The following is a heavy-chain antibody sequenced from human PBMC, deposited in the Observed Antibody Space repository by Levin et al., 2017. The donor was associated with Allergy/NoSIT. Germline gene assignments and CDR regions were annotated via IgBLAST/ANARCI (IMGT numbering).Heavy chain of an antibody. CDR1: GFTFSSYG. CDR3: AKDVLMTIFGVVGGYGMDV. V-gene: IGHV3-30*18. Sequence: PGGSLRLSCAASGFTFSSYGMHWVRQAPGKGLEWVALISYDGSNKYYADSVKGRFTSSRDNSKNTLYLQLNSLRAEDTAVYYCAKDVLMTIFGVVGGYGMDVWGQGTTVTVSS. CDR2: ISYDGSNK. D-gene: IGHD3-3*01. J-gene: IGHJ6*02.